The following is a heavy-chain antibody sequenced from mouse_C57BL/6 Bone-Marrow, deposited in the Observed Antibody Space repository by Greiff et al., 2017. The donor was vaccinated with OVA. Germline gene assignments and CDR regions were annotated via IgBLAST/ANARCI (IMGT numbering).Heavy chain of an antibody. Sequence: QVQLKESGAELVRPGASVTLSCKASGYTFTDYEMHWVKQTPVHGLEWIGAIDPETGGTAYNQKFKGKAILTADKSSSTAYMELRSLTSEDSAVYCCTRPVGYFDVWGTGTTVTVSS. J-gene: IGHJ1*03. V-gene: IGHV1-15*01. CDR2: IDPETGGT. CDR1: GYTFTDYE. CDR3: TRPVGYFDV. D-gene: IGHD1-3*01.